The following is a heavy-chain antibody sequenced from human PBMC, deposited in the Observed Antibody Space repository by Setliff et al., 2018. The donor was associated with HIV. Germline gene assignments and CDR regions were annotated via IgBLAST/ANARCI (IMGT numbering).Heavy chain of an antibody. CDR1: RGSISSTSHY. CDR3: AGEIAPAARLPNVGGPPPPGYYHYMDV. J-gene: IGHJ6*03. V-gene: IGHV4-39*07. D-gene: IGHD2-8*01. CDR2: IYYSGRT. Sequence: SETLSLTCTVSRGSISSTSHYWGWVRQSPGRRLEWIGSIYYSGRTYYNPSLKSRVTMSVDTSTNQFSLDLTSVTAADTAVYFCAGEIAPAARLPNVGGPPPPGYYHYMDVWGKGTTVTV.